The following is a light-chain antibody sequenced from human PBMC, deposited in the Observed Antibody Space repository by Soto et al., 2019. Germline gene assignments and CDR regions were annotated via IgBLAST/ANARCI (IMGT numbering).Light chain of an antibody. CDR3: MQGTHWPPVT. CDR1: QSLVYSDGNTY. CDR2: KVS. V-gene: IGKV2-30*01. Sequence: DVVMTQSPLSLPVTLGQPASISCRSSQSLVYSDGNTYLNWFQQRPGQSPRRLIYKVSNRDSGVPDRFSGSGSGTDFTLKISRVEAEDAAIYYCMQGTHWPPVTFGQGTRLEIK. J-gene: IGKJ5*01.